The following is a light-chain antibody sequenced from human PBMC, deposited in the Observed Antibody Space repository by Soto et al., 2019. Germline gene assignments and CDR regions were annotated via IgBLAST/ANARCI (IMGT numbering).Light chain of an antibody. J-gene: IGLJ1*01. Sequence: QSVPTQPPSASGSPGQSVTISCTGTSSDVGANNDYVSWYQQHPGKAPKLMIYEVSKRPPGVPDRFSGSKSGNTASLTVSGLQDDDEADYYCSSYAGSDNFVFGTGTKVTVL. CDR1: SSDVGANNDY. V-gene: IGLV2-8*01. CDR2: EVS. CDR3: SSYAGSDNFV.